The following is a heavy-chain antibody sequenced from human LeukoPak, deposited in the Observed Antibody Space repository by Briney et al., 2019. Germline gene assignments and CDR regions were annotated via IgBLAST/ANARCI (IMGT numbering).Heavy chain of an antibody. CDR3: MDMTAG. J-gene: IGHJ4*02. Sequence: GGSLRLSCAVSGITLSNYGMSWVRQPPGKGLEWVSLIYSDGSTHYADSVKGRFTISRDNSKNTVYLQMNSLRVDDTAVYCCMDMTAGWGQGTLVTVSS. CDR1: GITLSNYG. D-gene: IGHD2-2*03. CDR2: IYSDGST. V-gene: IGHV3-66*02.